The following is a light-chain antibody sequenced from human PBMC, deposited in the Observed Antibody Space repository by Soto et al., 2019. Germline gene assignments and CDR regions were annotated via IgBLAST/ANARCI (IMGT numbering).Light chain of an antibody. CDR3: QQYNNWPPRT. CDR2: GAS. Sequence: EIVMTQSPASLSVSPGETATLSCRASQSISNSLAWYQQKPGQAPSLLIYGASTRATGIPARFSGSGSGTAFTLAISSLQSEDSALYYGQQYNNWPPRTFGQGTKLEIK. CDR1: QSISNS. J-gene: IGKJ2*01. V-gene: IGKV3-15*01.